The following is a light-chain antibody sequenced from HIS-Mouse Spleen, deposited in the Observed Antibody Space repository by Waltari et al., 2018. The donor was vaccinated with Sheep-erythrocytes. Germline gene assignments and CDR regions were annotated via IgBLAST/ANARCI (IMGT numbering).Light chain of an antibody. CDR2: LNSDGSH. V-gene: IGLV4-69*01. Sequence: QLVLTQSPSASASLGASVKLTCTLSSGHSSYAIAGHQQQPGKGPRYLMKLNSDGSHSKGDGIPDRFSGSSSGAERYLTISSLQSEDEADYYCQTWGTGIQVFGGGTKLTVL. CDR1: SGHSSYA. CDR3: QTWGTGIQV. J-gene: IGLJ3*02.